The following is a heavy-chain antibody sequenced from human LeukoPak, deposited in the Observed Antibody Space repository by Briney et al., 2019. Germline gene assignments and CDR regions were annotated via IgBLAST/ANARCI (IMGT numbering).Heavy chain of an antibody. D-gene: IGHD2-15*01. CDR2: ISGSGGST. V-gene: IGHV3-23*01. CDR1: GFTFSSYA. J-gene: IGHJ4*02. Sequence: PGGSLRLSCAASGFTFSSYAMSWVRQAPGRGLEWVSAISGSGGSTYYADSVKGRFTISRDNSKNTLYLQMNSLRAEDTAVYYCAKAQHCSGGSCYRDWGQGTLVTVSS. CDR3: AKAQHCSGGSCYRD.